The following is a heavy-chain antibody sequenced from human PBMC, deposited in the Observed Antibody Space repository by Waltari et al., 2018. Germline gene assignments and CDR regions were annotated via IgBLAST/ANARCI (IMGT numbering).Heavy chain of an antibody. CDR3: ARRSGYYDL. CDR2: LYYTGTP. J-gene: IGHJ3*01. D-gene: IGHD3-3*01. V-gene: IGHV4-39*07. CDR1: GGSISSSSYS. Sequence: QLQLQESGPGLLKPSETLSLTCTVSGGSISSSSYSWGWIRQPPGKGLEWIAELYYTGTPYYNPSIKSRVTISVDTSRNQFSLKLSSVTAADTAVYFCARRSGYYDLWGQGTMVTVSS.